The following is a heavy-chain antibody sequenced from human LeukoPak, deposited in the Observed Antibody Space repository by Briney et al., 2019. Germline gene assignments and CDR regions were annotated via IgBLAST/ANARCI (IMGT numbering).Heavy chain of an antibody. D-gene: IGHD6-13*01. V-gene: IGHV3-11*06. CDR1: GSTFSDNY. CDR2: ISGSNSFK. CDR3: ASLQSSYSTVYGFDQ. J-gene: IGHJ4*02. Sequence: PGGSLRLSCAASGSTFSDNYMSWIRQAPGKGLEWVSYISGSNSFKNYADSVKGRFTISRDNAKNSLFLQMNSPRAEDSAVYYCASLQSSYSTVYGFDQWGQGTLVTVSS.